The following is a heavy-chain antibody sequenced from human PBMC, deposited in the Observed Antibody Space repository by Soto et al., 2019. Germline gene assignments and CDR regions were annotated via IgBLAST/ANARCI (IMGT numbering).Heavy chain of an antibody. V-gene: IGHV3-30*03. Sequence: PGGSLRLSCAASGFTFSSYGMHWVRQAPGKGLEWVAVISYDGSNKYYADSVKGRFTISRDNSKNTLYLQMNSLRAEDTAVYYSTGYCSSTSCHGPMDVWGKGTTVTVSS. J-gene: IGHJ6*04. CDR3: TGYCSSTSCHGPMDV. CDR1: GFTFSSYG. CDR2: ISYDGSNK. D-gene: IGHD2-2*01.